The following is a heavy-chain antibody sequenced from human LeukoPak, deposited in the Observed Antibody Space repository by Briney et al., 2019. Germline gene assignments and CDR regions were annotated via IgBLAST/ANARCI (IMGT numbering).Heavy chain of an antibody. V-gene: IGHV1-46*01. CDR2: INPSGGST. CDR1: GYTFTSYY. CDR3: ARDSSRVVAATASDFDY. D-gene: IGHD2-15*01. J-gene: IGHJ4*02. Sequence: GASVKVSCKASGYTFTSYYMHWVRQAPGQGLEWMGIINPSGGSTSYAQKFQGRVTMTRDTSTSTVYMELSSLRSEGTAVYYCARDSSRVVAATASDFDYWGQGTLVTVSS.